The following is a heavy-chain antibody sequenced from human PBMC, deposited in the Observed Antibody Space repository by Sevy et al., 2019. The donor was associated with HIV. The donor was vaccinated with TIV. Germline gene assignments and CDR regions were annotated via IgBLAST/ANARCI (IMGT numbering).Heavy chain of an antibody. CDR3: ATVRGSYFMYYFDY. D-gene: IGHD1-26*01. Sequence: AAVKVSCKVSGYTLTELSMHWVRQAPGKGLEWMGGFDPEDGETIYAQKFQGRVTMTEDTSTDTAYMELSSLRSEDTAVYYCATVRGSYFMYYFDYWGQGTLVTVSS. V-gene: IGHV1-24*01. J-gene: IGHJ4*02. CDR2: FDPEDGET. CDR1: GYTLTELS.